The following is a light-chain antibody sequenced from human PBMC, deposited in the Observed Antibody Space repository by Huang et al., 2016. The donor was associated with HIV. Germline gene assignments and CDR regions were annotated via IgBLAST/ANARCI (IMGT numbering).Light chain of an antibody. Sequence: DIQMPQSPSSLSASVGDRVTNTCQASQDISNYLSWYQQKPGKAPKLLIYDAYNLETGVPSMFSGGGSGTDFAFTISSLQPEDIATYFCQHFDNLALTFGGGTKVQIK. CDR1: QDISNY. V-gene: IGKV1-33*01. J-gene: IGKJ4*01. CDR3: QHFDNLALT. CDR2: DAY.